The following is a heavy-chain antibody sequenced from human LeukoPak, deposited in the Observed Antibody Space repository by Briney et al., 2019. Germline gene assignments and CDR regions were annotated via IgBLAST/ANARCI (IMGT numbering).Heavy chain of an antibody. Sequence: PGGSLRLSCAASGFTFSSYSMNWVRQAPGKGLEWVSYISSSSSTIYYADSVRGRFTISRDNAKNSPYLQMNSLRAEDTAVYYCARDVITVFGVLIPFDYWGQGTLVTVSS. CDR3: ARDVITVFGVLIPFDY. J-gene: IGHJ4*02. D-gene: IGHD3-3*01. V-gene: IGHV3-48*01. CDR1: GFTFSSYS. CDR2: ISSSSSTI.